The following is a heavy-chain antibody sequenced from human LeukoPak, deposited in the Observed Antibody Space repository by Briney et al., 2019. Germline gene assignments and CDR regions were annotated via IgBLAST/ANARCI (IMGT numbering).Heavy chain of an antibody. CDR1: GGSISSGDYY. CDR3: AREWGNYGIVV. V-gene: IGHV4-30-4*01. D-gene: IGHD7-27*01. Sequence: SETLSLTCTVSGGSISSGDYYWSWIRQPPGKGLEWIGYIYYSGSTYYNPSLKSRVTISVDTSKNQFSLKLSSVTAADTAVYYCAREWGNYGIVVWGQGTTVTVSS. CDR2: IYYSGST. J-gene: IGHJ6*02.